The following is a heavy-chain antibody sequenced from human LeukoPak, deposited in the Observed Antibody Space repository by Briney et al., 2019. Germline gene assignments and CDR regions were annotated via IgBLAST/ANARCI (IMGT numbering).Heavy chain of an antibody. J-gene: IGHJ3*02. CDR1: VYTFTSYG. Sequence: ASVNVSCKASVYTFTSYGISWVRQAPGQGLERRGWISAYNGNTNYAQKLQGRVTMTTDTSTSTAYMELRSLRSDDTAVYYCARDRITMVRGVDAFDIWGQGTMVTVSS. D-gene: IGHD3-10*01. CDR2: ISAYNGNT. V-gene: IGHV1-18*01. CDR3: ARDRITMVRGVDAFDI.